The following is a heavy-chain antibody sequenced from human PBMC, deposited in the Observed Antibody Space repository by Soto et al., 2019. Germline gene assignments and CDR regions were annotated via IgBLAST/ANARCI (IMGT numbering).Heavy chain of an antibody. Sequence: SETLSLTGAVYGGSFSGYYWSWIRQPPGKGLEWIGEINHSGSTNYNPSLKSRVTISVDASKNQFSLKLSSVTAADTAVYYCARGLYDWGEGPCDYWGQGTLVTVPQ. CDR3: ARGLYDWGEGPCDY. J-gene: IGHJ4*02. CDR2: INHSGST. D-gene: IGHD3-16*01. CDR1: GGSFSGYY. V-gene: IGHV4-34*01.